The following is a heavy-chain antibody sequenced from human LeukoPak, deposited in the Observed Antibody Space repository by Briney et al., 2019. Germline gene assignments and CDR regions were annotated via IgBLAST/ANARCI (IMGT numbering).Heavy chain of an antibody. CDR1: GGSVSSSGYY. Sequence: SETLSLTCNVSGGSVSSSGYYWGWIRQTPGKGLEWLGSVYYSGSTYLKPSLKSRVTISVDPSKNQFSLKLSSVTAADTSLYYRARHILDYSGSMTDLPFDYWGQGTLVTVSS. CDR3: ARHILDYSGSMTDLPFDY. CDR2: VYYSGST. V-gene: IGHV4-39*01. J-gene: IGHJ4*02. D-gene: IGHD3-10*01.